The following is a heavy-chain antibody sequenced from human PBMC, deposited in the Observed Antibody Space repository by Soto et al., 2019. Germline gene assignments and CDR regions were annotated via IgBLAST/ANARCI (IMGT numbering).Heavy chain of an antibody. CDR2: IYWHDDK. CDR1: GFSLNTTGVG. D-gene: IGHD1-7*01. J-gene: IGHJ4*02. CDR3: ARASNWNYM. V-gene: IGHV2-5*01. Sequence: QITLKESGPTLVKPTQTLMLTCSFSGFSLNTTGVGVGWIRQAPGKALEWLANIYWHDDKRYNPSLEGRLTITKDTSKNQVVLTMTNMDPVDTATYYCARASNWNYMWGQGTLVTVSS.